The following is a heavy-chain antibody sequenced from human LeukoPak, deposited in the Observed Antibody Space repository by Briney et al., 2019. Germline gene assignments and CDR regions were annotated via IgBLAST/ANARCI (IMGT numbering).Heavy chain of an antibody. D-gene: IGHD6-19*01. Sequence: GGSLRLSCTASGITFGDYAMNWVRQAPGKGLEYVSGSSSNGGSTYYADSVKGRFTISRDNSKNTLYLQMSSLRPEDTAVYYCVNQISGWVYWGQGTLVTVSS. CDR2: SSSNGGST. V-gene: IGHV3-64D*06. J-gene: IGHJ4*02. CDR1: GITFGDYA. CDR3: VNQISGWVY.